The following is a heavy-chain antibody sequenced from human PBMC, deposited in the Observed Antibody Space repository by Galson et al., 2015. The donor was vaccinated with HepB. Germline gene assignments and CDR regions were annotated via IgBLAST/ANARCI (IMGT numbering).Heavy chain of an antibody. D-gene: IGHD6-19*01. V-gene: IGHV3-23*01. CDR2: ITPSGDNT. CDR3: AKVFPEKTDGWYRQALYYFDS. CDR1: GFTFSYYA. J-gene: IGHJ4*02. Sequence: SLRLSCAASGFTFSYYAMAWVRQAPGKGLEWISAITPSGDNTYSADSMKGRFFISRGNSPNTLFLKMNSLRADDTAIYFCAKVFPEKTDGWYRQALYYFDSWGQGTRVTVSS.